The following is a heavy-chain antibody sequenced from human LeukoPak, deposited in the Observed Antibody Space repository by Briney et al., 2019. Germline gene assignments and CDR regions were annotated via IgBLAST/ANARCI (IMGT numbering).Heavy chain of an antibody. CDR1: GFSFSIYW. V-gene: IGHV3-74*01. CDR2: MNSDVGTT. J-gene: IGHJ4*02. Sequence: GGSLRLSCAASGFSFSIYWMRWVRQAPGKGLVWVSRMNSDVGTTNCADSVKSRFHIYRDNAKNTLYLQMNSLRAEDRAVYYCVRAAFYSGNWYSAAWGEETLVTVSS. D-gene: IGHD6-13*01. CDR3: VRAAFYSGNWYSAA.